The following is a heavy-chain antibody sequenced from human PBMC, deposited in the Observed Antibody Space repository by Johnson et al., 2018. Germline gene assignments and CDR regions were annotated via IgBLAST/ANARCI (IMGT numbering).Heavy chain of an antibody. Sequence: VQLVESGGGLAQPGGSLRLSCAVSGFTINSYIMTWVRQAPGKGLDWVSTLSTSGAYTYYADSVKGRFTIPRDNSKNTLYLQMNSLRAEDTAVYYCAKVGTGDSFDIWGQGTMVPVSS. CDR2: LSTSGAYT. D-gene: IGHD7-27*01. CDR1: GFTINSYI. V-gene: IGHV3-23*04. CDR3: AKVGTGDSFDI. J-gene: IGHJ3*02.